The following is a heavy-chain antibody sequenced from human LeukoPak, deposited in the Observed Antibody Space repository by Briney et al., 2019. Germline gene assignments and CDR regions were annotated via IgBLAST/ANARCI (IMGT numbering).Heavy chain of an antibody. CDR1: GFTFSTYN. J-gene: IGHJ4*02. Sequence: PGGSLRLSCAASGFTFSTYNMNWVRQAPGKGLEWVSSISSSSSYIYYADSVKGRFTISRDNAKNSLYLQMNSLRAEDTAVYYCARGKYGDQYYFDYWGQGTLVTVSS. CDR2: ISSSSSYI. CDR3: ARGKYGDQYYFDY. V-gene: IGHV3-21*01. D-gene: IGHD4-17*01.